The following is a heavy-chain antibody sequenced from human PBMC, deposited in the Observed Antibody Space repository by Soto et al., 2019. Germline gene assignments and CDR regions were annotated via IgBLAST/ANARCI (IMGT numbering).Heavy chain of an antibody. D-gene: IGHD2-2*01. CDR2: ISGSGGST. J-gene: IGHJ5*02. Sequence: EVQLLESGGGLVQPGGSLRLSCAASGFTVSSYAMSRVRQAPGKGLEWVSAISGSGGSTYYADSVKGRFTISRDNSKNTLYLQMNSLRAEDTAVYYCAKQVSHIVVVPAAFDPWGQGTLVTVSS. CDR1: GFTVSSYA. CDR3: AKQVSHIVVVPAAFDP. V-gene: IGHV3-23*01.